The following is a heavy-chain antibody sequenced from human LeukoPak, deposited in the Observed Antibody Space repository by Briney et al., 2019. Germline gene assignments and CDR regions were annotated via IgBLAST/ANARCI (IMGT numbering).Heavy chain of an antibody. Sequence: GGSLRLSCAASGFTFRTYNMNWVRQAPGKGLEWLSYISSFSGTIYYADSVKGRFTISRDNAKNSLYLQMNSLRAEDTAVYYCARILDSAWGELGYWGQGTLVTVSS. V-gene: IGHV3-48*01. CDR3: ARILDSAWGELGY. CDR2: ISSFSGTI. J-gene: IGHJ4*02. D-gene: IGHD6-19*01. CDR1: GFTFRTYN.